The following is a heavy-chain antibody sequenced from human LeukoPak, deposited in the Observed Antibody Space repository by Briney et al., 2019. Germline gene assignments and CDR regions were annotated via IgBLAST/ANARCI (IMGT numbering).Heavy chain of an antibody. CDR1: EFTFSSYS. Sequence: GGSLRLSCAASEFTFSSYSMNWVRQAPGKGLVWVSRIYSDGSSTAYADSVKGRFTISRDNAKNMLFLQMNSLRTEDTAVYYCARGSPSPDFDFWGQGTLVTVSS. J-gene: IGHJ4*02. CDR2: IYSDGSST. CDR3: ARGSPSPDFDF. V-gene: IGHV3-74*01.